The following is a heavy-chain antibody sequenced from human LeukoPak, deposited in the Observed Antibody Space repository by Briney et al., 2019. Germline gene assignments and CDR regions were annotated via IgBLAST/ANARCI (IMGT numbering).Heavy chain of an antibody. Sequence: SQTLSLTCAVSGGSISSGGYYWSWIRQPPGKGLEWIGYIYHSGSTNYNPSLKSRVTISVDRSKNQFSLKLSSVTAADTAVYYCARDSHESCSSTSCPNFDYWGQGTLVTVSS. J-gene: IGHJ4*02. CDR3: ARDSHESCSSTSCPNFDY. D-gene: IGHD2-2*01. CDR1: GGSISSGGYY. CDR2: IYHSGST. V-gene: IGHV4-30-2*01.